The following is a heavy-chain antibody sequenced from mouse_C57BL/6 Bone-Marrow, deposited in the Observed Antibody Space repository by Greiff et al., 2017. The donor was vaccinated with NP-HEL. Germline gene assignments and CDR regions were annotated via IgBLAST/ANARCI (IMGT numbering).Heavy chain of an antibody. CDR3: ARGDYGSSRFGYAMDY. CDR2: IYPGDGDT. Sequence: QVQLQQSGAELVKPGASVKISCKASGYAFSSYWMNWVKERPGTGLEWIGQIYPGDGDTKYNGTFKGKATLTADKSYSTAYMQVSSLTSEDSAVYFCARGDYGSSRFGYAMDYWGQGTSVTVSS. V-gene: IGHV1-80*01. CDR1: GYAFSSYW. D-gene: IGHD1-1*01. J-gene: IGHJ4*01.